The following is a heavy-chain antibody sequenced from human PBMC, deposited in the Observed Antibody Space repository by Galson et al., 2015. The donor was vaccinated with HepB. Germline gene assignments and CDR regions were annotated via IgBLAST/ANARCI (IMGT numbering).Heavy chain of an antibody. Sequence: SLRLSCAASGFTFSSYGMHWVRQAPGKGLEWVAVIWYDGSNKYYADSVKGRFTISRDNSKNTLYLQMNSLRAEDTAVYYCARVLSDSGYGHFDYWGQGTLVTVSS. V-gene: IGHV3-33*08. J-gene: IGHJ4*02. CDR3: ARVLSDSGYGHFDY. CDR2: IWYDGSNK. CDR1: GFTFSSYG. D-gene: IGHD5-12*01.